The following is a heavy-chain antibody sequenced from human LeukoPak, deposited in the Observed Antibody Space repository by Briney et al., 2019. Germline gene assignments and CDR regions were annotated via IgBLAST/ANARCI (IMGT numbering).Heavy chain of an antibody. CDR1: DGSISSYY. J-gene: IGHJ4*02. D-gene: IGHD6-13*01. CDR3: ATTLKAAASY. Sequence: PSETLSLTCTISDGSISSYYWSWIRQPPGKGLEWIGEINHSGSTNYNPSLKSRVTISVDTSKNQFSLKLSSVTAADTAVYYCATTLKAAASYWGQGTLVTVSS. V-gene: IGHV4-34*01. CDR2: INHSGST.